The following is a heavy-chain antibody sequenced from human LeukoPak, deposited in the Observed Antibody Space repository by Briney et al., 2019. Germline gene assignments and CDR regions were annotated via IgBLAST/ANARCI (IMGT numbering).Heavy chain of an antibody. Sequence: ASVKVSCKASGYTFTGYYMHWVRQASGQGLEWMGWINPNSGGTNYAQKFQGRVTMTRDTSISTAYMELSRLRSDDTAVYYCAREGYCSGGSCYQFLDYWGQGTLVTVSS. V-gene: IGHV1-2*02. J-gene: IGHJ4*02. CDR2: INPNSGGT. CDR3: AREGYCSGGSCYQFLDY. CDR1: GYTFTGYY. D-gene: IGHD2-15*01.